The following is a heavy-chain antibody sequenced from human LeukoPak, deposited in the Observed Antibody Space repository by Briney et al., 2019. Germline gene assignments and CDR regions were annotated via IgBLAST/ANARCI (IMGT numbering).Heavy chain of an antibody. D-gene: IGHD3-22*01. CDR3: VRHGADSSGYYYTLAY. CDR2: IYYSGST. J-gene: IGHJ4*02. V-gene: IGHV4-39*01. Sequence: SETLSLTCTVSGGSISSSSFYWGWICQPPGKGLEWIGTIYYSGSTYYNSSLKSRVTISVDTSKNQFSLKLSSVTAADTAVYYCVRHGADSSGYYYTLAYWGQGTLVTVSS. CDR1: GGSISSSSFY.